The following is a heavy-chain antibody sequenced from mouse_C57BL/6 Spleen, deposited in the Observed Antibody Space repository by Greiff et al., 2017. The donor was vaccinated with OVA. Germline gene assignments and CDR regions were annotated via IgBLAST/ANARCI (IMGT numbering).Heavy chain of an antibody. Sequence: QVQLQESGPGLVAPSQSLSITCTVSGFSLTSYAISWVRQPPGKGLEWLGVIWTGGGTTYNSALKSRLRISKDNSKSQVFLKRNSLQTDDTARYYCARYYYGSSYRYCDVWGTGTTVTVSS. V-gene: IGHV2-9-1*01. CDR3: ARYYYGSSYRYCDV. D-gene: IGHD1-1*01. J-gene: IGHJ1*03. CDR1: GFSLTSYA. CDR2: IWTGGGT.